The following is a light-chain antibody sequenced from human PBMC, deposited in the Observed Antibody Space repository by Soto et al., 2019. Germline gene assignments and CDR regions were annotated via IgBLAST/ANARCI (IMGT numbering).Light chain of an antibody. CDR3: QQYFGIPLT. CDR2: WAS. V-gene: IGKV4-1*01. J-gene: IGKJ4*01. Sequence: DIVMTQSPDSLAVSLDERATINCKSSRSLLHGSNNENFLAWYQQRPGQPPKLLFYWASTRQSGVPERFSGSGSETDFTLTISSLRAEDVAVYYCQQYFGIPLTFGGGTKVEIK. CDR1: RSLLHGSNNENF.